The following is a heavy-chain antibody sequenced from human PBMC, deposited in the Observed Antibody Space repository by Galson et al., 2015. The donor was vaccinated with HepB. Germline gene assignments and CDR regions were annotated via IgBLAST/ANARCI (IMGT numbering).Heavy chain of an antibody. V-gene: IGHV1-69*04. CDR2: IIPILGIA. Sequence: QSGAEVKNPGSSVKVSCKASGGTFNSYAISWVRQAPGQGLEWMGRIIPILGIANYAQKFQGRITITADKSTSTAYMELSSLRSEDTAVYFCARVTQSHYCGGGSCYGAFDIWGQGTVVTVSS. CDR3: ARVTQSHYCGGGSCYGAFDI. J-gene: IGHJ3*02. D-gene: IGHD2-21*01. CDR1: GGTFNSYA.